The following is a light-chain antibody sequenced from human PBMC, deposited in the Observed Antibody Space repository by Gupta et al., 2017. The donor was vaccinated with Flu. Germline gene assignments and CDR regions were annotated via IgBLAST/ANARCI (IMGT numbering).Light chain of an antibody. CDR1: NIGSKS. J-gene: IGLJ2*01. CDR3: QVWDSSSDHVV. CDR2: DDS. Sequence: SYVPTQPPPVSVAPGQPARITCGGNNIGSKSVHWYQQKPGQAPVPVVYDDSDRPSGIPERFSGSNSGNTATLTISRVEAGDETDYYCQVWDSSSDHVVFGGGTKLTVL. V-gene: IGLV3-21*02.